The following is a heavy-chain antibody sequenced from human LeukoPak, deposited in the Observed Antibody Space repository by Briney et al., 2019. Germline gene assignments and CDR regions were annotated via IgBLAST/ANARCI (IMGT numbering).Heavy chain of an antibody. J-gene: IGHJ4*02. V-gene: IGHV3-49*04. CDR1: GFTFGDYA. CDR2: IRSKAYGGTT. Sequence: GRSLRLSCTASGFTFGDYAMSWVRQAPGKGLEWVGFIRSKAYGGTTEYAASVKGRFTISRDDSKSIAYLQMNSLKTEDTAVYYCTRAGERNYDFWSGHRDSYFDYWGQGTLVTVSS. D-gene: IGHD3-3*01. CDR3: TRAGERNYDFWSGHRDSYFDY.